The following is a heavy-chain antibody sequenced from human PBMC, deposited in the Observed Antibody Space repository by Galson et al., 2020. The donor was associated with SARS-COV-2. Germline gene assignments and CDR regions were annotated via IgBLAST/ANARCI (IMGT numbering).Heavy chain of an antibody. CDR2: ILYDGSNK. CDR3: ARGGHSSGWSVDY. CDR1: GFTFSSYA. D-gene: IGHD6-19*01. V-gene: IGHV3-30*04. J-gene: IGHJ4*02. Sequence: GESLKISCAASGFTFSSYAMHWVRQAPGKGLEWVAVILYDGSNKYYADSVKGRFTISRDNSKNTLYLQMNSLRAEDTAVYYCARGGHSSGWSVDYWGQGTLVTVSS.